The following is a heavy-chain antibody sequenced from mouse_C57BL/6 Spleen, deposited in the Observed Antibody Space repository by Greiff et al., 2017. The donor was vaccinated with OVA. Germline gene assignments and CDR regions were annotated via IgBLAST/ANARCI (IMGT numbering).Heavy chain of an antibody. Sequence: VQLKESGPELVKPGASVKISCKASGYSFTGYYMNWVKQSPEKSLEWIGEINPSTGGTTYNQKFKAKATLTVDKSSSTAYMQLKSLTSEDSAVYYCARLNSSGFDYWGQGTTLTVSS. CDR2: INPSTGGT. CDR3: ARLNSSGFDY. J-gene: IGHJ2*01. V-gene: IGHV1-42*01. D-gene: IGHD3-2*02. CDR1: GYSFTGYY.